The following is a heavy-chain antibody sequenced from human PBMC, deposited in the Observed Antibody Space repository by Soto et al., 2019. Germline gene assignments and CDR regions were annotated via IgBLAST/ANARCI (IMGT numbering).Heavy chain of an antibody. CDR3: ARGGHVVVVTAALDY. Sequence: QVQLMQSGAEGKKPGASLKVSCKASGDTFTDYYIHWVRHAPGQGLEWMGTVNPSGGHTTYAQHFLGRVTMTRDTSTSTLYMELTSLTADDTAVYYCARGGHVVVVTAALDYWGQGTLVTVSS. V-gene: IGHV1-46*01. CDR1: GDTFTDYY. CDR2: VNPSGGHT. J-gene: IGHJ4*02. D-gene: IGHD2-21*02.